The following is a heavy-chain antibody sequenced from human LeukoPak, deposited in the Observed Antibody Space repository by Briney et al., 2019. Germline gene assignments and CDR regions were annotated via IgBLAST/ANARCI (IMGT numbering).Heavy chain of an antibody. D-gene: IGHD4-23*01. Sequence: SETLSLTCTVSGGSISSSSYYWGWIRQPPGKGLEWIGSIYYSGSTYYNPSLKSRVTISVDTSKNQFSLKLSSVTAADTAVYYCARLPDDYGGNSADYWGQGTLVTVSS. J-gene: IGHJ4*02. CDR3: ARLPDDYGGNSADY. CDR2: IYYSGST. CDR1: GGSISSSSYY. V-gene: IGHV4-39*07.